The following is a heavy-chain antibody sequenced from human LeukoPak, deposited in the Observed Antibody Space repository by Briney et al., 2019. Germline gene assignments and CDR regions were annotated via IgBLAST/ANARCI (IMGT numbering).Heavy chain of an antibody. CDR2: ISSSSSYT. D-gene: IGHD2-21*02. J-gene: IGHJ3*02. Sequence: GGSLRLSCAASGFTFSDYYMSWIRQAPGKGLEWVSYISSSSSYTNYADSVKGRFTISRDNAKNSLYLQMNSLRAEDTAVYYCARDGALFCGGDCYYDAFDIWGQGTMVTVSS. V-gene: IGHV3-11*05. CDR1: GFTFSDYY. CDR3: ARDGALFCGGDCYYDAFDI.